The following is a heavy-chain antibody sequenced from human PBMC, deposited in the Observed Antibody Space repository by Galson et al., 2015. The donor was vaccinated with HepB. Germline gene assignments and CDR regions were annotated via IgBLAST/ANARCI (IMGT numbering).Heavy chain of an antibody. CDR1: GFTFSSYA. V-gene: IGHV3-30*04. J-gene: IGHJ6*02. Sequence: SLRLSCAASGFTFSSYAMHWVRQAPGKGLEWVAIISSDGSNKYYADSVKGRFTISRDNPESTLYLQMNSLRAEDRAVYYCARDGSGSGWYFNYGMDVWGQGTTVTVSS. D-gene: IGHD6-19*01. CDR3: ARDGSGSGWYFNYGMDV. CDR2: ISSDGSNK.